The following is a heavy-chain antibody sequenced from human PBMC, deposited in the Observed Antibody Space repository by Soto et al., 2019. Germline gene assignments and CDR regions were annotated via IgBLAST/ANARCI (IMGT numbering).Heavy chain of an antibody. CDR1: GFTFSSYA. CDR3: VKSRGGNNFDFFD. V-gene: IGHV3-64D*06. CDR2: VRGNGDPP. J-gene: IGHJ4*02. Sequence: PGGSLRLSCSASGFTFSSYAMHWVRQAPGKGLQYISGVRGNGDPPFYADSVKGRFTISRENSKNTLYLQMTGVSADDAAVYYCVKSRGGNNFDFFDWGQGTLVTVSS. D-gene: IGHD5-12*01.